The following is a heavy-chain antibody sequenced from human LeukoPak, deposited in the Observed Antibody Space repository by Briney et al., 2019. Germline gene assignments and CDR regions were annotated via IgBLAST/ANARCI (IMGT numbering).Heavy chain of an antibody. CDR2: IYSGGST. V-gene: IGHV3-53*01. D-gene: IGHD3-22*01. CDR3: AKDQYYYDSSGYYYPAPPAIFDY. Sequence: PGGSLRLSCSASGFTVSSNYMSWVRQAPGKGLEWVSVIYSGGSTYYADSVKGRFTISRDNSKNTLYLQMNSLRAEDTAVYYCAKDQYYYDSSGYYYPAPPAIFDYWGQGTLVTVSS. CDR1: GFTVSSNY. J-gene: IGHJ4*02.